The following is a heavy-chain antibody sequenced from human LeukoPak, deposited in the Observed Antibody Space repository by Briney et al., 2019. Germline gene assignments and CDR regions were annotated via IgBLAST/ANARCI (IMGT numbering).Heavy chain of an antibody. Sequence: SETLSLTCTVSGGSISSSSYYWGWIRQPPGKGLEWIGSIYYSGSTYYNPSLKSRVTISVDTSKNQFSLKLSSVTAADTAVYYCARETSRATIDYWGQGTLVTVSS. V-gene: IGHV4-39*02. CDR2: IYYSGST. CDR1: GGSISSSSYY. J-gene: IGHJ4*02. D-gene: IGHD1-1*01. CDR3: ARETSRATIDY.